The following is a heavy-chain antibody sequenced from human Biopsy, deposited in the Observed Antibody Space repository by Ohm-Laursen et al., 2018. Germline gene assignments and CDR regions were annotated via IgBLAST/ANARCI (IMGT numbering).Heavy chain of an antibody. V-gene: IGHV3-33*08. J-gene: IGHJ4*01. CDR2: LDVAEYNI. CDR1: GFTFTHAW. Sequence: RSLRLSCAASGFTFTHAWMNWVRQAPGKGLEWISRLDVAEYNIYYADSVRGRFTASRDNSKGMVYLQMDSLRVDDTAVYYCVRTWGGYNFDSWGQGTLVTVSS. D-gene: IGHD2-2*02. CDR3: VRTWGGYNFDS.